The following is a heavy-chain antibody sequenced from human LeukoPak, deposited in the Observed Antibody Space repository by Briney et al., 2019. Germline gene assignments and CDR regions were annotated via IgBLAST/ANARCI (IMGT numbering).Heavy chain of an antibody. Sequence: GGSLRLSCAASGFTFLDYYMSWIRPAPAKGLAWVSYISSSSSYTNYADSVKGRFTIFSDNAKNSLYLQMNSLRAEDTAVYYCARDLSSGWYGSDYWGQGTLVTVSS. J-gene: IGHJ4*02. CDR1: GFTFLDYY. D-gene: IGHD6-19*01. CDR3: ARDLSSGWYGSDY. CDR2: ISSSSSYT. V-gene: IGHV3-11*06.